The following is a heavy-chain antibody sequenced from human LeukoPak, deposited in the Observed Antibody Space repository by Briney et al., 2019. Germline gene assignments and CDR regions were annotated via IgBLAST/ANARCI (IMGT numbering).Heavy chain of an antibody. Sequence: SETLSLTCTVSGGSISSGDYYWSWVRQPPGKGLEWIGEIYHSGSTNYNPSLKSRVTISVDKSKNQFSLKLSSVTAADTAVYYCARVPVAAETYYYGMDVWGQGTTVTVSS. V-gene: IGHV4-4*02. D-gene: IGHD6-25*01. CDR3: ARVPVAAETYYYGMDV. CDR2: IYHSGST. J-gene: IGHJ6*02. CDR1: GGSISSGDYY.